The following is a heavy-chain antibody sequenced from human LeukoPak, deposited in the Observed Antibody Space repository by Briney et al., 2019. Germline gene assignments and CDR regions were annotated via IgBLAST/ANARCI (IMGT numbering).Heavy chain of an antibody. J-gene: IGHJ4*02. V-gene: IGHV1-69*05. D-gene: IGHD6-19*01. CDR1: GGTFSSYA. CDR3: ARAGVAVAGNGYYFDY. CDR2: IIPIFGTA. Sequence: ASVKVSCKASGGTFSSYAISWVRQAPGQGLEWMGGIIPIFGTANYAQKFQGRVTITTDESTSTAYMELSSLRSEDTAVYYCARAGVAVAGNGYYFDYWGREPWSPSRQ.